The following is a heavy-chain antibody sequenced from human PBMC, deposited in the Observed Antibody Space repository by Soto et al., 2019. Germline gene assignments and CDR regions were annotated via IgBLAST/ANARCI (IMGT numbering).Heavy chain of an antibody. V-gene: IGHV3-21*01. CDR1: GFTFSSYS. CDR3: AFTGYSSGWYPDY. Sequence: GGSLRLSCAASGFTFSSYSMNWVRQAPGKGLEWVSSISSSSSYIYYADSVKGRFTISRDNAKDSLYLQMNSLRAEDTAVYYCAFTGYSSGWYPDYWGQGTLVTVSS. J-gene: IGHJ4*02. D-gene: IGHD6-19*01. CDR2: ISSSSSYI.